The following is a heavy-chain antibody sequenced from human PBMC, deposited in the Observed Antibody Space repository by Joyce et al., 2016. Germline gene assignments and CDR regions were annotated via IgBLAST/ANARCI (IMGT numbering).Heavy chain of an antibody. D-gene: IGHD6-25*01. Sequence: QVQLVESGGGVVQPGRSLRLSCAASGLTLSNYGVHWVRQAPGKGLEWVAVISYDGIYKYYADAVEGRFTICRDNSKNTVFLEMNSLRTEDTAVYYCAKILTATYSSGWFLDYWGQGTLVTVSS. CDR3: AKILTATYSSGWFLDY. CDR1: GLTLSNYG. V-gene: IGHV3-30*18. CDR2: ISYDGIYK. J-gene: IGHJ4*02.